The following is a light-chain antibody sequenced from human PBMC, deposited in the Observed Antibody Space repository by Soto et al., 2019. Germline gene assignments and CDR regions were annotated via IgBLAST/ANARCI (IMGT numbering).Light chain of an antibody. CDR2: GAS. CDR3: QQYGSSPPLT. Sequence: EIVLTQSPGTLSLSPAERAPLPCRASQSVSSRYLAWYQQKPGQAPRLLFYGASSRATGVPDRFSGSGSWTDLTLTISRLEPEYFAVYYCQQYGSSPPLTFGGGTKVYIK. J-gene: IGKJ4*01. V-gene: IGKV3-20*01. CDR1: QSVSSRY.